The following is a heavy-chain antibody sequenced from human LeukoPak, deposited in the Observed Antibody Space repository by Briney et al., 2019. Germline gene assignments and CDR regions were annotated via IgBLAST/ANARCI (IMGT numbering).Heavy chain of an antibody. CDR1: GGSFSGYY. CDR3: ARDVGIQLWSHGYFDY. D-gene: IGHD5-18*01. Sequence: KTSETLSLTCAVYGGSFSGYYWSWIRQPPGKGLEWIGEINHSGSTNYNPSLKSRVTISVDTSKNQFSLKLSSVTAADTAVYYCARDVGIQLWSHGYFDYWGQGTLVTVSS. J-gene: IGHJ4*02. V-gene: IGHV4-34*01. CDR2: INHSGST.